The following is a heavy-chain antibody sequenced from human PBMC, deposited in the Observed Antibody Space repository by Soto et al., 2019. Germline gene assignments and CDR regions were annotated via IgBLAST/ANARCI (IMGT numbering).Heavy chain of an antibody. J-gene: IGHJ4*02. CDR1: GGSISSYY. Sequence: SETLSLSCSVAGGSISSYYGSWIRQHPGKGLEWIGYIYYSGSTNYNPSLKSRVTISVDTSKNQFSLKLSSVTAADTAVYYCARETPHTYYYDSSGEIDYWGQGTLVTVSS. CDR3: ARETPHTYYYDSSGEIDY. V-gene: IGHV4-59*01. CDR2: IYYSGST. D-gene: IGHD3-22*01.